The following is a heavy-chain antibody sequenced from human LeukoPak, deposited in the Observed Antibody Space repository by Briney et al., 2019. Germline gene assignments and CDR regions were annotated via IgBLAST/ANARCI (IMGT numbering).Heavy chain of an antibody. V-gene: IGHV1-2*02. Sequence: ASVKVSCKASGYTFTDYYMHWVRQAPGQGLEWMGWINPNTGGTNSAQKFQGRVTMTRDTSMSTAYMELSRLRSDDTAVYYCARASYYYDSSGYPGYYFDYWGQGTLVTVSS. J-gene: IGHJ4*02. CDR3: ARASYYYDSSGYPGYYFDY. CDR1: GYTFTDYY. D-gene: IGHD3-22*01. CDR2: INPNTGGT.